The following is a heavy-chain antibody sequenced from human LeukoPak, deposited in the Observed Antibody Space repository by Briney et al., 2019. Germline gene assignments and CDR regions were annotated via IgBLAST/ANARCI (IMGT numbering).Heavy chain of an antibody. CDR1: GYTFTSYY. CDR3: ARRLSDAFDI. J-gene: IGHJ3*02. V-gene: IGHV1-46*01. Sequence: GASVKVSCKASGYTFTSYYMHWVRQAPGQGLEWMGIINPSGGSTSYAQKFQGRITMTRDTSTSTVYMELSSLRSEDTAGYYCARRLSDAFDIWGQGTMVTVSS. D-gene: IGHD3-16*01. CDR2: INPSGGST.